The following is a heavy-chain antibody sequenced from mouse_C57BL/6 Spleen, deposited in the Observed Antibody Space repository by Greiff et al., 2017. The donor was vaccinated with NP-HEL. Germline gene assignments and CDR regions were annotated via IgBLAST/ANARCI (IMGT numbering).Heavy chain of an antibody. D-gene: IGHD1-1*01. CDR3: ARGGITTVVAGDAMDY. Sequence: VQLQQSGPELVKPGASVKISCKASGYTFTDYYMNWVKQSHGKSLEWIGDINPNNGGTSYNQKFKGKATLTVDKSSSTAYMELRSLTSEDSAVYYCARGGITTVVAGDAMDYWGQGTSVTVSS. CDR2: INPNNGGT. J-gene: IGHJ4*01. V-gene: IGHV1-26*01. CDR1: GYTFTDYY.